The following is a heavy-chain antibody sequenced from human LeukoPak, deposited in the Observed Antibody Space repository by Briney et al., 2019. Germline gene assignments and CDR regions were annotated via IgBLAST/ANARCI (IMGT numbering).Heavy chain of an antibody. Sequence: PGGSLRLSCAASGFTFSSYSMNWVRQAPGKGLEWVSCISSSSSTIYYADSVKGRFTISRDNAKNSLYLQMNSLRDEDTAVYYCATCPQYSSSWYPDYWGQGTLVTVSS. J-gene: IGHJ4*02. V-gene: IGHV3-48*02. D-gene: IGHD6-13*01. CDR3: ATCPQYSSSWYPDY. CDR2: ISSSSSTI. CDR1: GFTFSSYS.